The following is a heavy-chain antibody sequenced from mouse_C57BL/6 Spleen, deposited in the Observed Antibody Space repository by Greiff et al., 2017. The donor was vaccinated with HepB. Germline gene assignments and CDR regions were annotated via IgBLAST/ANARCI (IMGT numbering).Heavy chain of an antibody. CDR1: GYTFTDYE. J-gene: IGHJ4*01. Sequence: SGAELVRPGASVTLSCKASGYTFTDYEMHWVKQTPVHGLEWIGAIDPETGGTAYNQKFKGKAILTADKSSSTAYMELRSLTSEDSAVYYCTRERDYDGTPYYAMDYWGQGTSVTVSS. CDR3: TRERDYDGTPYYAMDY. V-gene: IGHV1-15*01. D-gene: IGHD2-4*01. CDR2: IDPETGGT.